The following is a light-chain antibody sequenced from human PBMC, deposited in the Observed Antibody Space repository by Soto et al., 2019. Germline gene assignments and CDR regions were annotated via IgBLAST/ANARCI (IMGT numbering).Light chain of an antibody. Sequence: QSALTQPRSVSGSPGQSVSISCTGARSDVGGYDYVSWYQQHPDKAPKVIIYDVIKRPSGVPDRFSGSKSGNTASLTISALQSDDEADYYCCSYAGSYSYVFGPGTKVTVL. CDR1: RSDVGGYDY. V-gene: IGLV2-11*01. CDR3: CSYAGSYSYV. J-gene: IGLJ1*01. CDR2: DVI.